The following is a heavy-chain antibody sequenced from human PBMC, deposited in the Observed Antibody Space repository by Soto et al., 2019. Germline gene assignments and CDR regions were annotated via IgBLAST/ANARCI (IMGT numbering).Heavy chain of an antibody. Sequence: QVQLVQSGAEVKKPGSSVKVSCKASGGTFSSYAISWVRQAPGQGLEWMGGSIPIFGTANYAQKFQGRVTITANESTSTAYMELSSLRSEDTAVYYCARVGEGDSSGYPNAFDIWGQGTMVTVSS. CDR1: GGTFSSYA. CDR2: SIPIFGTA. J-gene: IGHJ3*02. CDR3: ARVGEGDSSGYPNAFDI. V-gene: IGHV1-69*12. D-gene: IGHD3-22*01.